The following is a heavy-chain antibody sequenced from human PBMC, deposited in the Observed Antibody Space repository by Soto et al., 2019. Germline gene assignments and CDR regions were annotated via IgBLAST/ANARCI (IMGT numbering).Heavy chain of an antibody. CDR2: IYWNDDK. J-gene: IGHJ5*02. Sequence: QITLKESGPTLVKPPQTLTLTCTFSGFSLSTSGVGVGWIRQPPGKALEWLALIYWNDDKRYSPSLKSRLTTTKDTSKNQGVLTMTNMDPLATATYYCAHRRRYCSSTSCYRKGDNWFDPWGQGTLVTVSS. V-gene: IGHV2-5*01. CDR1: GFSLSTSGVG. D-gene: IGHD2-2*01. CDR3: AHRRRYCSSTSCYRKGDNWFDP.